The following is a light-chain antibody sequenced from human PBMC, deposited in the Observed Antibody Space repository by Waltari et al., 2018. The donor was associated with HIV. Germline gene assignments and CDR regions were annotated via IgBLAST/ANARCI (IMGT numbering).Light chain of an antibody. CDR2: STD. V-gene: IGLV8-61*01. J-gene: IGLJ3*02. CDR3: VLYMGSGRM. CDR1: SGSVPPSSY. Sequence: QTVVIQEPSFSVSPGGTVPLTCGLNSGSVPPSSYLSWYQQTPGQPPRTLIYSTDTRPSGVPDRFSGSILGNKAALTITGAQADDESVYYCVLYMGSGRMFGGGTKLTVL.